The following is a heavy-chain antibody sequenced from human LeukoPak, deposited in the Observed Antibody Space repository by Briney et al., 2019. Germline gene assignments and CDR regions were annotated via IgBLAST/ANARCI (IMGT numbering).Heavy chain of an antibody. J-gene: IGHJ4*02. CDR2: IYTSGST. Sequence: ASETLSLTCTVSGGSISSYYWSWIRQPAGKGLEWIGRIYTSGSTNYNPSLKSRVTMSVDTSKNQFSLKLSSVTAADTAVYYCARGMNRVDYYDSSGLDYWGQGTLVTVSS. CDR1: GGSISSYY. CDR3: ARGMNRVDYYDSSGLDY. D-gene: IGHD3-22*01. V-gene: IGHV4-4*07.